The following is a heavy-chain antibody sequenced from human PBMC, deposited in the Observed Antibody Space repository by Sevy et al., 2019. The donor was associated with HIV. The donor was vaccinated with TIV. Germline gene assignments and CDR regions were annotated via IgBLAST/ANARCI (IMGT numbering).Heavy chain of an antibody. J-gene: IGHJ4*02. CDR3: ATGIVGAVAGSAVVFDY. CDR1: GFNFDDYG. Sequence: GVSLRLSCAASGFNFDDYGMIWVRQAPGKGLEWVGRIKSKTDGETTDYAAPVKGRFTISRDDSKNTLYLQMNSLKTEDTAVYYCATGIVGAVAGSAVVFDYWGQGTLVTVSS. V-gene: IGHV3-15*01. CDR2: IKSKTDGETT. D-gene: IGHD6-19*01.